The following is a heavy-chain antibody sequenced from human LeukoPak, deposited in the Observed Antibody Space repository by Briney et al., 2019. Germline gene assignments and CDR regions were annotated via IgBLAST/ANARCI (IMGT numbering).Heavy chain of an antibody. J-gene: IGHJ4*02. CDR1: GFTFSSYA. V-gene: IGHV3-23*01. D-gene: IGHD3-22*01. CDR2: ISGSGGST. CDR3: AKDPPLPYYYDSSGYALGFDY. Sequence: GGSLRLSCAASGFTFSSYAMSWVRQAPGKGLEWVSAISGSGGSTYYADSVKGRSTISRDNSKNTLYLQMNSLRAEDTAVYYCAKDPPLPYYYDSSGYALGFDYWGQGTLVTVSS.